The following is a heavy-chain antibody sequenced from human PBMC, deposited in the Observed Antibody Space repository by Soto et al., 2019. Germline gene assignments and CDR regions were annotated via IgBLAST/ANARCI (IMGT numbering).Heavy chain of an antibody. D-gene: IGHD5-18*01. CDR3: AKDLSRGYSYGFSDY. J-gene: IGHJ4*02. CDR1: GFTFCSYS. V-gene: IGHV3-23*01. Sequence: GGSLRLSCAASGFTFCSYSMSWVRQAPGKGLEWVSAISGSGGSTYYADSVKGRFTISRDNSKNTLYLQMNSLRAEDTAVYYCAKDLSRGYSYGFSDYWGQGTLVTVSS. CDR2: ISGSGGST.